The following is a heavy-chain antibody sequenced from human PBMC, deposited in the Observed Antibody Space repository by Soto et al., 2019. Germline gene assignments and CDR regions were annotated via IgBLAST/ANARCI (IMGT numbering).Heavy chain of an antibody. CDR1: GYTFTSYA. Sequence: GASVNVSCKASGYTFTSYAMHWVRQAPGQRLEWMGWINAGNGNTKYSQKFQGRVTITRDTSASTAYMELSSLRSEDTAVYYCARGLLWFGELYSAFDIWGQGTMVTVSS. J-gene: IGHJ3*02. CDR3: ARGLLWFGELYSAFDI. V-gene: IGHV1-3*01. D-gene: IGHD3-10*01. CDR2: INAGNGNT.